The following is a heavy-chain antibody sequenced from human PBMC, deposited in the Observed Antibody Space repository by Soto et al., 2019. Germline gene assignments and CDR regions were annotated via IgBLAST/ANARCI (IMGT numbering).Heavy chain of an antibody. CDR2: ISGSGSGAT. D-gene: IGHD6-19*01. J-gene: IGHJ5*02. V-gene: IGHV3-23*01. CDR1: GFTFSTYA. Sequence: GGSLRLSCAASGFTFSTYAMSWVRQAPGKGLEWVSGISGSGSGATYYADSVKGRFTISRDNSKNTLYLQMNSLRAEDTAVYYCVKSSQWLVLGGWFDPWGQGTLVTVSS. CDR3: VKSSQWLVLGGWFDP.